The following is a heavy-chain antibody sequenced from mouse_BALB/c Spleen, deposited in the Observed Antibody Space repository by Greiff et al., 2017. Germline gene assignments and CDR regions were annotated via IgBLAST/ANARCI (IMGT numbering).Heavy chain of an antibody. Sequence: QVHVKQSGAELVKPGASVKLSCKASGYTFTSYYMYWVKQRPGQGLEWIGEINPSNGGTNFNEKFKSKATLTVDKSSSTAYMQLSSLTSEDSAVYYCTRGDGYFFDYWGQGTTLTVSS. CDR1: GYTFTSYY. V-gene: IGHV1S81*02. CDR3: TRGDGYFFDY. CDR2: INPSNGGT. J-gene: IGHJ2*01. D-gene: IGHD2-3*01.